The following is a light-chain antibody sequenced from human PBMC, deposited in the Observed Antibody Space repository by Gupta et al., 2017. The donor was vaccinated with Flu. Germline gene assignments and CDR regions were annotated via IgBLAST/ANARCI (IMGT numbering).Light chain of an antibody. V-gene: IGKV1-5*03. CDR3: QQYNGT. CDR1: QSISNW. CDR2: KAS. J-gene: IGKJ1*01. Sequence: DIQMTQSPSTLSASVGDRVTIPCRASQSISNWLAWYQQKPGKAPNLLIYKASSLESGVPSRFSGSGSGTEFTLTISSLQPDDFATYYCQQYNGTFGQGTKVEIK.